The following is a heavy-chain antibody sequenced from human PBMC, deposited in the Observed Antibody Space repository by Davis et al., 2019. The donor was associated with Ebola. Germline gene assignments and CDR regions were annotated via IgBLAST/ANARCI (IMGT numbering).Heavy chain of an antibody. Sequence: SETLSLTCTVSGGSVSSGYYYWSWIRQPPGKGLEWIGYIYYSGNTNSNPSLKSRVTISVDTSKNQFSLKLSSVTAADTAVYYCAGAGYSSGWNFDYWGQGTLVTVSS. CDR2: IYYSGNT. CDR1: GGSVSSGYYY. CDR3: AGAGYSSGWNFDY. D-gene: IGHD6-19*01. V-gene: IGHV4-61*01. J-gene: IGHJ4*02.